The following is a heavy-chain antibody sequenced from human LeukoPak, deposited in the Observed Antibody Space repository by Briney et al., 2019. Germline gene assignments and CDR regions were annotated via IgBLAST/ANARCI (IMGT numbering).Heavy chain of an antibody. D-gene: IGHD2-2*01. V-gene: IGHV4-30-4*01. CDR3: AREIVVVPAAHYFDY. CDR2: IYYSGST. Sequence: SETLSLTCTVSGGSISSGDYYWSWIRQLPGKGLEWIGYIYYSGSTYYDPSLKSRVTISVDTSKNQFSLKLSSVTAADTAVYYCAREIVVVPAAHYFDYWGQGTLVTVSS. J-gene: IGHJ4*02. CDR1: GGSISSGDYY.